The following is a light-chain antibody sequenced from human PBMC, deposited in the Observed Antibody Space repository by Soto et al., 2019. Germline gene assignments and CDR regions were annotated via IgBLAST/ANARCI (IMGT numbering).Light chain of an antibody. V-gene: IGLV2-14*01. Sequence: QSALTQPASVSGSPGQSITISCTGTSSDVGGYNYGSWYQQHPGKAPKLMIYDVSNRPSGVSNRFSGSKSGNTASLTISGLQAEDEADYYCSSYTSSIVVFDGGTKLTVL. CDR3: SSYTSSIVV. CDR2: DVS. J-gene: IGLJ2*01. CDR1: SSDVGGYNY.